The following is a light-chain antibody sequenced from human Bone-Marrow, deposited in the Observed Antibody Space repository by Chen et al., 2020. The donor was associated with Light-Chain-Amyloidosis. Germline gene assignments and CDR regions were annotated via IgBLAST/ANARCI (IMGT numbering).Light chain of an antibody. J-gene: IGKJ5*01. CDR2: TLS. CDR1: QSLLDSADGNTY. Sequence: DVVMTQTPLSLPVTPGEPASTSCRSSQSLLDSADGNTYLDWYLQKPGQSPQLLIYTLSNRASGVPDRFSGSGTGTDFTLKLSRVDAEDIGVYYCMQPIEFPPITFGQGTRLEIK. CDR3: MQPIEFPPIT. V-gene: IGKV2-40*01.